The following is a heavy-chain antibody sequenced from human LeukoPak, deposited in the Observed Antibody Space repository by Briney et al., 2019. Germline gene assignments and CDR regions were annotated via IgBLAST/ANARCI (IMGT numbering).Heavy chain of an antibody. CDR3: AREGPSGYSSSWYGRENWFDP. J-gene: IGHJ5*02. Sequence: SVKVSCKASGGTFSSYAISWVRQAPGQGLEWMGGIIPIFGTANYAQKFQGRVTITADESTSTAYMELSSLRSEDTAVYYCAREGPSGYSSSWYGRENWFDPWGQGTLVTVSS. D-gene: IGHD6-13*01. CDR2: IIPIFGTA. V-gene: IGHV1-69*13. CDR1: GGTFSSYA.